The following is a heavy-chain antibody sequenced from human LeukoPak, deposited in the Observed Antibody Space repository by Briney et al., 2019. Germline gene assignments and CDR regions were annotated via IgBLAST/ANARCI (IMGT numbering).Heavy chain of an antibody. Sequence: GRSLRLSCAASGFTLSSYAMHWVRQAPGKGLEWVAVISYDGSNKYYADSVKGRFTISRDNSKNTLYLQMNSLRAEDTAVYYCANFERTVAGPYNWFDPWGQGTLVTVSS. V-gene: IGHV3-30-3*01. D-gene: IGHD6-19*01. J-gene: IGHJ5*02. CDR1: GFTLSSYA. CDR3: ANFERTVAGPYNWFDP. CDR2: ISYDGSNK.